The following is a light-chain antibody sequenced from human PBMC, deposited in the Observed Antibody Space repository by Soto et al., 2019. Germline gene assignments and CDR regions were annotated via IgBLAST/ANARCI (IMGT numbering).Light chain of an antibody. CDR3: QQYFSWPRT. CDR2: GAS. Sequence: EVVMTQSPATLSVSPGEVATLSCRASQSVSSHVAWYQQRPGQAPRVLIYGASTRATGIPARFSGSGSGTEFTFSISSLQSEDFGLYYCQQYFSWPRTFGQGTKVEI. V-gene: IGKV3-15*01. CDR1: QSVSSH. J-gene: IGKJ1*01.